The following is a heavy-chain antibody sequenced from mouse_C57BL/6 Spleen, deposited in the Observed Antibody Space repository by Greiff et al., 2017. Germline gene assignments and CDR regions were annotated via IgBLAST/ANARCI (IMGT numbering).Heavy chain of an antibody. V-gene: IGHV1-69*01. D-gene: IGHD2-10*01. J-gene: IGHJ4*01. CDR2: IDPSDSYT. CDR1: GYTFTSYW. Sequence: VQLQQSGAELVMPGASVKLSCKASGYTFTSYWMHWVKQRPGQGLEWIGEIDPSDSYTNYNQKFKGKSTLTVDKSSSTAYMQLSSLTSEDSAVYYCARGAYRYAMDYWGQGTSVTVSS. CDR3: ARGAYRYAMDY.